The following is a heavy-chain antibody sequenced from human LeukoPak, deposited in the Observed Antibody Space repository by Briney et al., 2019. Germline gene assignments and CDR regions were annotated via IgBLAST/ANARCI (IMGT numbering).Heavy chain of an antibody. J-gene: IGHJ4*02. D-gene: IGHD6-19*01. CDR2: ISNDGDNK. CDR1: GFIFSTYA. CDR3: NGLYSSGWPNC. V-gene: IGHV3-30*04. Sequence: GTSLRLSCAASGFIFSTYAMHWVRQAPGKGLEWVAVISNDGDNKYYADSVKGRFIVSRDNSKNTVFLQMNSLRTEDTAVYYCNGLYSSGWPNCWGQGTLVTVSS.